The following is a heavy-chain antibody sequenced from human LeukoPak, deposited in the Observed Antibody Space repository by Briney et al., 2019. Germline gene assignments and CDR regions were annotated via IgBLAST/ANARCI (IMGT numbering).Heavy chain of an antibody. Sequence: SETLSLTCTVLGASISSGGYYWSWIRQHPGKGLEWIGYIYNSGSTYYNSSLKSRVTISVDTSKNQFSLKLSSVTAADTAVYYCYGSGYWGQGTLVTVSS. V-gene: IGHV4-31*03. CDR2: IYNSGST. CDR3: YGSGY. J-gene: IGHJ4*02. CDR1: GASISSGGYY. D-gene: IGHD3-10*01.